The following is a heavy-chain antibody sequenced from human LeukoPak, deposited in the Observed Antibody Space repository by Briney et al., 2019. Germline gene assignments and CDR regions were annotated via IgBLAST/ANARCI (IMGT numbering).Heavy chain of an antibody. D-gene: IGHD2-15*01. CDR1: GYTFTSYG. CDR2: ISAYNGNT. J-gene: IGHJ4*02. Sequence: ASVKVSCKASGYTFTSYGISWVRQAPGQGLEWMGWISAYNGNTNYAQKLQGRVTITADKSTSTAYMELSSLRSEDTAVYYCARVLCSGGSCYRYFDYWGQGTLVTVSS. CDR3: ARVLCSGGSCYRYFDY. V-gene: IGHV1-18*01.